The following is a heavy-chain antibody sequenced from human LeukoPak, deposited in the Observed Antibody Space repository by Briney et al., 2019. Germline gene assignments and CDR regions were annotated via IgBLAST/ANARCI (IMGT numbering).Heavy chain of an antibody. CDR1: GSAIRTGYY. CDR3: ARYRYGGPADY. J-gene: IGHJ4*02. CDR2: IYHGGST. V-gene: IGHV4-38-2*01. Sequence: SETLPLTCAVSGSAIRTGYYWGWLRQPPGKELEWIGSIYHGGSTYYTPSLKSRVTISVDTSKNHFSLSLNSVTVADSAVYYCARYRYGGPADYWGPGTLITVSS. D-gene: IGHD3-16*02.